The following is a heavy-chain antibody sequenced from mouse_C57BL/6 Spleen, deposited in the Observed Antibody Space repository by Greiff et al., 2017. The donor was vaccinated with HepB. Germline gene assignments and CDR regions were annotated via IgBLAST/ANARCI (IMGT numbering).Heavy chain of an antibody. V-gene: IGHV5-17*01. CDR1: GFTFSDYG. CDR2: ISSGSSTI. D-gene: IGHD2-2*01. CDR3: ANTMVTTGGFAY. Sequence: EVQLVESGGGLVKPGGSLKLSCAASGFTFSDYGMHWVRQAPEKGLEWVAYISSGSSTIYYADTVKGRFTISRDNGKNTLFLQMTSLRSEDTAMYYCANTMVTTGGFAYWGQGTLVTVSA. J-gene: IGHJ3*01.